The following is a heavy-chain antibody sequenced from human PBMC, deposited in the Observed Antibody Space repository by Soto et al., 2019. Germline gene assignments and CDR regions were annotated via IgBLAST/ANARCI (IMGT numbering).Heavy chain of an antibody. Sequence: AARGSTLNGNSIDCVRRGLGKELEWVSSISSSSSYIYYADSVKGRFTISRDNAKNSLYLQMNSLRAEDTAVYYCPTQTTSHCSSGSHYNDYRGQRTLVTVSS. D-gene: IGHD2-15*01. CDR2: ISSSSSYI. J-gene: IGHJ4*02. CDR1: GSTLNGNS. V-gene: IGHV3-21*01. CDR3: PTQTTSHCSSGSHYNDY.